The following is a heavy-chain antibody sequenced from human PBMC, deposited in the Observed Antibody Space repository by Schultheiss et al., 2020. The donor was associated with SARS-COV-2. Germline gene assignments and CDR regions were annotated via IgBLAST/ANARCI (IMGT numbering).Heavy chain of an antibody. J-gene: IGHJ4*02. V-gene: IGHV4-34*01. Sequence: SETLSLTCAVYGGSFSGYYWSWIRQPPGKGLEWIGEINHSGSTYYNPSLKSRVTISVDTSKNQFSLKLSSVTAADTAVYYCARRVVGAVIFDYWGQGTLVTVSS. CDR1: GGSFSGYY. CDR2: INHSGST. CDR3: ARRVVGAVIFDY. D-gene: IGHD1-26*01.